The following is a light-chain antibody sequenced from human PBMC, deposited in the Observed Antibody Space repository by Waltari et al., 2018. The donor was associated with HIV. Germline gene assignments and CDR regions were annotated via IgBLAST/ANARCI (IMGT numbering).Light chain of an antibody. V-gene: IGLV6-57*02. CDR3: HAYDGSNWV. CDR1: SGNIARNY. CDR2: EDT. J-gene: IGLJ3*02. Sequence: KFMLTQPHSVSESPGRTVTISCTGSSGNIARNYVQWYRQRPGSAPTTVIYEDTKRPSGVPVLFSGSSASSSNSASLTISGLRTEDESDYYCHAYDGSNWVFGGGTKLTVL.